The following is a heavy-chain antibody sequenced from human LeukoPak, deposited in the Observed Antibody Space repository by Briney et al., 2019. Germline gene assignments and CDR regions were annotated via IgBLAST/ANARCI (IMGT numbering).Heavy chain of an antibody. V-gene: IGHV4-31*03. J-gene: IGHJ4*02. D-gene: IGHD3-9*01. CDR3: ASTDILTGYSNFDY. CDR1: GGSISSGGYY. CDR2: IYYSGST. Sequence: SETLSLTCTVSGGSISSGGYYWSWIRQHPGKGLEWIGYIYYSGSTHYNPSLKSRVTISVDTSKNQLSLKLSSVTAADTAVYYCASTDILTGYSNFDYWGQGTLVTVSS.